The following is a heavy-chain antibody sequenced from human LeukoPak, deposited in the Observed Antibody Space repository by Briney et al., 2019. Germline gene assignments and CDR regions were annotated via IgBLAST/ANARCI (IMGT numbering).Heavy chain of an antibody. J-gene: IGHJ4*02. D-gene: IGHD4-17*01. V-gene: IGHV3-30-3*01. CDR1: GFTFSSYA. CDR2: ISYDGSNK. Sequence: PGGSLRLSCAASGFTFSSYAMHWVRQAPGKGLEWVAVISYDGSNKYYADSVKGRFTISRDNSKNTLYLQMNSLRAEDTAVYYCARSDYGDYDAFYFDYWGQGTLVTVSS. CDR3: ARSDYGDYDAFYFDY.